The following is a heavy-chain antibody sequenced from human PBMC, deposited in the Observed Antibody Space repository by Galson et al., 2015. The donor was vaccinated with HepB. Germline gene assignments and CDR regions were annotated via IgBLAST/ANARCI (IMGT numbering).Heavy chain of an antibody. D-gene: IGHD2-8*02. J-gene: IGHJ5*02. V-gene: IGHV3-15*01. CDR2: IKSKTDGETT. CDR3: TTDVYYSTYWSWLDP. CDR1: GFPFNNAW. Sequence: CAASGFPFNNAWMTWVRQAPGRGLEWVGRIKSKTDGETTDYAAPVKGRFTISRDDSKNRLYLQMNSLKPEDTAVYYCTTDVYYSTYWSWLDPWGQGTLVTVSS.